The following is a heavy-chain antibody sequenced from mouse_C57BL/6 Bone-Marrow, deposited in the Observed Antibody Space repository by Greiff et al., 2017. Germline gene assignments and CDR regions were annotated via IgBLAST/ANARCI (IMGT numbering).Heavy chain of an antibody. V-gene: IGHV5-6*01. D-gene: IGHD1-2*01. Sequence: EVHLVESGGDLVKPGGSLKLSCAASGFTFSSYGMSWVRQTPDKRLEWVATISSGGSYTYYPDSVKGRFTISRDNAKNTLYLQMSSLKSEDTAMDYCARLRNYGLFDYWGQGTTLTVSS. CDR1: GFTFSSYG. J-gene: IGHJ2*01. CDR2: ISSGGSYT. CDR3: ARLRNYGLFDY.